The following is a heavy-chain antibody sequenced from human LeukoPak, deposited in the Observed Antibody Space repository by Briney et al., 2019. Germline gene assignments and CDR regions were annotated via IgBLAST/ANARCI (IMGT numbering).Heavy chain of an antibody. CDR1: GGTISSYY. CDR2: IDYSGST. D-gene: IGHD1-26*01. J-gene: IGHJ3*02. CDR3: ARVRRRELLHAFGI. Sequence: KPSETLSLTCTVSGGTISSYYWSWIRQPPGKGLEWIAYIDYSGSTNYNPSLKSRVTISVDASRNQFSLNLSSVTAADTAVYYCARVRRRELLHAFGIWGQGTMVTVSS. V-gene: IGHV4-59*01.